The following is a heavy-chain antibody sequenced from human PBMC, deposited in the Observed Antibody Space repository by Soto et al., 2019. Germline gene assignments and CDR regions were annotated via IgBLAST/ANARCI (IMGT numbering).Heavy chain of an antibody. CDR1: GGSISSGGYY. CDR3: AGGQAAAGLLDY. Sequence: QVQLQESGPGLVKPSQTLSLTCTVSGGSISSGGYYWTWIRHHPGKGLEWIGNIYHTGSTFHNPSLRSRVTISVDTSQNQFSLQVTSMTAADTPVYYCAGGQAAAGLLDYWGHGTLVTVSS. J-gene: IGHJ4*01. V-gene: IGHV4-31*03. CDR2: IYHTGST. D-gene: IGHD6-13*01.